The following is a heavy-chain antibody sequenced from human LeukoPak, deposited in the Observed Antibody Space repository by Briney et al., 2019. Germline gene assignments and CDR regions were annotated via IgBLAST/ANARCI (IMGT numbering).Heavy chain of an antibody. Sequence: ASVKVSCKASGYTFTGYYMHWVRQAPGQGLEWMGWINPNSGGTNYAQKFQGRVTMTRDTSICTAYMELSRLRSDDTAVYYCARERKLVGATVYYFDYWGQGTLVTVSS. CDR3: ARERKLVGATVYYFDY. J-gene: IGHJ4*02. D-gene: IGHD1-26*01. V-gene: IGHV1-2*02. CDR2: INPNSGGT. CDR1: GYTFTGYY.